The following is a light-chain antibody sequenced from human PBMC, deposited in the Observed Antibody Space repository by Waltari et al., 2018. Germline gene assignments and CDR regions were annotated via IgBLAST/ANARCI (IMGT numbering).Light chain of an antibody. Sequence: EIVMTQSPATLSLSTGESASLSCRASQSVRSTFAWFQQKPGQPPRLLIYGTSTRATGIPARFSGSGSGTEFSLTISSLEPEDFAVYYCQQRRNWPLTFGGGTKVEIK. V-gene: IGKV3-11*01. J-gene: IGKJ4*01. CDR1: QSVRST. CDR2: GTS. CDR3: QQRRNWPLT.